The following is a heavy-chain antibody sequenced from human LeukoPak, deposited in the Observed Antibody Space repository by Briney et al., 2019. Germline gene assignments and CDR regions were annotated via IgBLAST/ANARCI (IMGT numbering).Heavy chain of an antibody. J-gene: IGHJ3*02. V-gene: IGHV4-34*01. D-gene: IGHD1-26*01. CDR1: GGSFSGYY. CDR3: ARGRIVGATNGAFDI. CDR2: INHSGST. Sequence: SETLSLTCAVYGGSFSGYYWSWIRQPPGKGLEWIGEINHSGSTNYNPSLKSRVTISVDTPKNQFSLKLSSVTAADTAVYYCARGRIVGATNGAFDIWGQGTMVTVSS.